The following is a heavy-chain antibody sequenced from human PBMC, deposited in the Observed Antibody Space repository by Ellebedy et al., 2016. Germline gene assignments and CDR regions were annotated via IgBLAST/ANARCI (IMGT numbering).Heavy chain of an antibody. CDR2: ISSSTYI. J-gene: IGHJ2*01. Sequence: GGSLRLXXAASGFTFSSYIINWVRQAPGKGLEWVSSISSSTYIYYADSMKGRVSISRDNARNSLFLQMSSLRAEDTAVYYCARDGGYCSGGNCYPWYFDLWGRGTLVTVSS. CDR1: GFTFSSYI. D-gene: IGHD2-15*01. CDR3: ARDGGYCSGGNCYPWYFDL. V-gene: IGHV3-21*01.